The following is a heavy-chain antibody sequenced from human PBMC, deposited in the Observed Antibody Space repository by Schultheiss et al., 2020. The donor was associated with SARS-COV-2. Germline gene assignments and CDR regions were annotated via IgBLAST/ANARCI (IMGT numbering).Heavy chain of an antibody. CDR2: IYYSGST. CDR1: GGSFSGYY. V-gene: IGHV4-34*01. Sequence: GSLRLSCAVYGGSFSGYYWSWIRQPPGKGLEWIGSIYYSGSTYYNPSLKSRVTISVDRSKNQFSLKLSSVTAADTAVYYCARGPTDGMDVWGQGTTVTVSS. J-gene: IGHJ6*02. CDR3: ARGPTDGMDV.